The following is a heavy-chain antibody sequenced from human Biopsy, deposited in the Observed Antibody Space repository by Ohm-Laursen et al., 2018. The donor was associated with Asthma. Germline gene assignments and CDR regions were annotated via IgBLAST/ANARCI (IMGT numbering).Heavy chain of an antibody. V-gene: IGHV1-69*01. J-gene: IGHJ6*02. CDR1: GGTFSNFA. D-gene: IGHD6-19*01. Sequence: GSSVKVSCKAPGGTFSNFAISWVRQAPGQGLEWLGGIMTVFGTKNYAQKFQGRVTITADESTSTAYMEVTSLRSEDPAIYYCARCQVGYSSGWSLLLKKIYYSGMDVWGQGTAVTVSS. CDR2: IMTVFGTK. CDR3: ARCQVGYSSGWSLLLKKIYYSGMDV.